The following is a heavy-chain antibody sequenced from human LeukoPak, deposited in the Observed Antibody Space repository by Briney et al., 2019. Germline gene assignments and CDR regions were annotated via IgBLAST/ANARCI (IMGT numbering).Heavy chain of an antibody. V-gene: IGHV1-69*06. D-gene: IGHD3-3*01. CDR1: GGTFSRYG. CDR2: FIPIFGAA. Sequence: SVKVSCKASGGTFSRYGINWVRQAPGQGLEWMGGFIPIFGAANYAQKFQGRVTITADTSTNTAYMELGSLRSEDAAVYYCARAARTLFGVFIIAAFDIWGQGTMVTVSS. CDR3: ARAARTLFGVFIIAAFDI. J-gene: IGHJ3*02.